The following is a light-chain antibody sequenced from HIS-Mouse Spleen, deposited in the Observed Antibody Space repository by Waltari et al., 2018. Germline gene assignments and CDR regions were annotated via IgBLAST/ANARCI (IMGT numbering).Light chain of an antibody. J-gene: IGLJ2*01. V-gene: IGLV3-10*01. CDR3: YSTDSSGNHRV. CDR2: EDS. Sequence: SYELTQPPSVSVSPGQTARITCSGAALPTKSAYWYQKKSGQAPVLVIYEDSKRPSGIPERFSGSSSGTMATLTISGAQVEDEADYYCYSTDSSGNHRVFGGGTKLTVL. CDR1: ALPTKS.